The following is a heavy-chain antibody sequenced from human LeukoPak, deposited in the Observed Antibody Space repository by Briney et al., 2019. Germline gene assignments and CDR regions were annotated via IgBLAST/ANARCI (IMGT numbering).Heavy chain of an antibody. J-gene: IGHJ6*03. CDR3: ARSVSAYYYYYMDV. CDR2: INHSGST. Sequence: KPSETLSLTCAVYGGSFSGYYWSWIRQPPGKGLEWIGEINHSGSTNYNPSLKSRVTISVGTSKNQFSLKLSSVTAADTAVYYCARSVSAYYYYYMDVWGKGTTVTVSS. D-gene: IGHD1-14*01. V-gene: IGHV4-34*01. CDR1: GGSFSGYY.